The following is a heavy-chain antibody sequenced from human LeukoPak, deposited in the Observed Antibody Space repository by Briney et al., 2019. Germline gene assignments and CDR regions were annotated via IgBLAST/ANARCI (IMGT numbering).Heavy chain of an antibody. CDR1: GGSISSYY. CDR3: QSFYYDSSGLTFDY. D-gene: IGHD3-22*01. Sequence: ETLSLTCTVSGGSISSYYWSWVRQAPGKGLEWVANTKQDGSEKYYVDSVKGRFTISRDNAKNSLYLQMNSLRAEDTAVYYCQSFYYDSSGLTFDYWGQGTLVTVSS. CDR2: TKQDGSEK. V-gene: IGHV3-7*01. J-gene: IGHJ4*02.